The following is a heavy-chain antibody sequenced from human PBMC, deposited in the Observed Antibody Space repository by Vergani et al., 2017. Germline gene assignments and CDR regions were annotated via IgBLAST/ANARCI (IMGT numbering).Heavy chain of an antibody. CDR3: AGDFGSYGLDY. J-gene: IGHJ4*02. CDR1: GVSIRSGDYY. CDR2: IYYSEST. V-gene: IGHV4-30-4*08. D-gene: IGHD2-15*01. Sequence: QVQLQESGPGLVKPSQTLSLTCTVSGVSIRSGDYYWSWIRQPPGKGLEWIGYIYYSESTCYNPSLKSRVTISVDTSKNQFSLELGSVTAASTAVYYCAGDFGSYGLDYWGQGTLVTVSS.